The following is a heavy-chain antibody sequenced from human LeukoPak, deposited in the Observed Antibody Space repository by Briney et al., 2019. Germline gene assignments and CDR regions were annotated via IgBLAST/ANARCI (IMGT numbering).Heavy chain of an antibody. D-gene: IGHD2-2*02. J-gene: IGHJ6*03. CDR1: GGSISSYY. V-gene: IGHV4-59*08. CDR2: IYYSGST. CDR3: ARGWGYTNYYYYMDV. Sequence: SETLSLTCTVSGGSISSYYWSWIRHPPGKGLEWIGYIYYSGSTNYNPSLKSRVTISVDTSKNQFSLKLSSVTAADTAVYYCARGWGYTNYYYYMDVWGKGTTVTVSS.